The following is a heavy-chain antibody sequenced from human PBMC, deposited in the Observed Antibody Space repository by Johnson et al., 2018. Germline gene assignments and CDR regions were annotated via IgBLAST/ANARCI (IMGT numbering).Heavy chain of an antibody. Sequence: EVQLVESGGGLVKPGESLRLSCAASGFTFRKTWMSWVRQSPGKGLEWVGRIKTKTDGGTTDYAAPVKGRFTISSDYSKNTMSLQMNRLKTDDTAVYYCTTFLGITGAGGDYWGQGTLVTVSS. D-gene: IGHD6-13*01. CDR1: GFTFRKTW. J-gene: IGHJ4*02. CDR3: TTFLGITGAGGDY. V-gene: IGHV3-15*01. CDR2: IKTKTDGGTT.